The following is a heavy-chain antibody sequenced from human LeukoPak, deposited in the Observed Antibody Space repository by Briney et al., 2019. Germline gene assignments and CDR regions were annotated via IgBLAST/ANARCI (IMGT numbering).Heavy chain of an antibody. Sequence: SETLSLTCTVSGGPISSYYWSWIRQPPGKGLEWIGYIYYSGSTNYNPSLKSRVTISVDTSKNQFSLKLSSVTAADTAVYYCARVAYYYMDVWGKGTTVTVSS. CDR1: GGPISSYY. J-gene: IGHJ6*03. CDR3: ARVAYYYMDV. CDR2: IYYSGST. V-gene: IGHV4-59*01.